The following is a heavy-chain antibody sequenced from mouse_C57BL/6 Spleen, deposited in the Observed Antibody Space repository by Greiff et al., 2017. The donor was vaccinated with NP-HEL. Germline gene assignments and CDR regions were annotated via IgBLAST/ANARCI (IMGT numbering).Heavy chain of an antibody. CDR2: ISYDGSN. J-gene: IGHJ2*01. Sequence: EVQLQESGPGLVKPSQSLSLTCSVTGYSITSGYYWNWIRQFPGNKLEWMGYISYDGSNNYNPSLKNRISITRDTSKNQFFLKLNSVTTEDTATYYCARDGPGTYYWGQGTTLTVSS. CDR3: ARDGPGTYY. CDR1: GYSITSGYY. D-gene: IGHD4-1*01. V-gene: IGHV3-6*01.